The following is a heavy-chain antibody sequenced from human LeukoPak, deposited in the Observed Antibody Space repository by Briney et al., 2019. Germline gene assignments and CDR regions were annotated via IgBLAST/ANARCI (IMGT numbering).Heavy chain of an antibody. CDR2: IRYDGSYK. Sequence: PGGSLRLACVASGFVFSRNGMHWVRQAPGKGLEWVAFIRYDGSYKYYADSVKGRFTISRDNSKNTLYLQMNSLRAEDTAVYYCARDGYSSGWYKLGADYWGQGTLVTVSS. J-gene: IGHJ4*02. CDR1: GFVFSRNG. V-gene: IGHV3-30*02. CDR3: ARDGYSSGWYKLGADY. D-gene: IGHD6-19*01.